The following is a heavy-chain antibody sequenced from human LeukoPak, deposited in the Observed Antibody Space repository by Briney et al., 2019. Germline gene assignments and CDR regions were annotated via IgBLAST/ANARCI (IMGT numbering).Heavy chain of an antibody. CDR1: GLPFSSYQ. Sequence: PGGSLRLSCVVSGLPFSSYQMNWVRQAPGKGLEWVANINEDGSEKYYGDSVRGRITISRDNLKKSLYLQMNSLRAEDTAVYFCAGSGVFLEWILYPSLYYMNVWGKGTTVTVSS. CDR3: AGSGVFLEWILYPSLYYMNV. J-gene: IGHJ6*03. V-gene: IGHV3-7*01. D-gene: IGHD3-3*01. CDR2: INEDGSEK.